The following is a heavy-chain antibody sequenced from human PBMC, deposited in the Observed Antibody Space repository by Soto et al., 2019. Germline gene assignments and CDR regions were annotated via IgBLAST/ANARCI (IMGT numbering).Heavy chain of an antibody. CDR3: ASVREYYFDY. V-gene: IGHV1-18*01. CDR1: GYTFTSAG. Sequence: ASVKISCKASGYTFTSAGISWLRRAPGQGLEWMGWISAYNGNTNYAQKLQGRVTMTADTSTSTAYMELRSLRSDDTAVYYCASVREYYFDYWGQGTLVTVSS. CDR2: ISAYNGNT. J-gene: IGHJ4*02.